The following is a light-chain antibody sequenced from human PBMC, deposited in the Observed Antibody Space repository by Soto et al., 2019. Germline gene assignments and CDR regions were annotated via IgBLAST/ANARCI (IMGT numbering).Light chain of an antibody. CDR2: AAS. CDR3: LQDYTYPRT. J-gene: IGKJ4*01. V-gene: IGKV1-6*01. Sequence: AIEMTQSTSSLSVSVGDRVTITCRASQGIRHDLGWYQQKPGKAPELLIYAASILQSGVPSRFSGSGSGTDFTLTITSLQPEDFAIYYCLQDYTYPRTFGGGTKVDNK. CDR1: QGIRHD.